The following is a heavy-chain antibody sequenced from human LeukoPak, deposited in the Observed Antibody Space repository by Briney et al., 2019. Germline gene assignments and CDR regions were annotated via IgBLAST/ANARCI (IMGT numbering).Heavy chain of an antibody. CDR1: GFTFSSYS. CDR3: ATLGYSSGWFLGYYGMDV. V-gene: IGHV3-21*04. CDR2: ISSSSSYI. J-gene: IGHJ6*02. D-gene: IGHD6-19*01. Sequence: GGSLRLSCAASGFTFSSYSMNWVRQAPGKGLEWVSSISSSSSYIYYADSVKGRFTISRDNAKNSLYLQMNSLRAEDTALYYCATLGYSSGWFLGYYGMDVWGQGTTVTVSS.